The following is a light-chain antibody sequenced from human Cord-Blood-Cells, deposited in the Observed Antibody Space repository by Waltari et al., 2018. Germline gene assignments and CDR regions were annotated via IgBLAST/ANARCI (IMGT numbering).Light chain of an antibody. V-gene: IGKV1-27*01. CDR1: QGISNY. Sequence: DIQMTQSPSSLSASVGDRVTITCRASQGISNYLAWYQQKPGKVPKLMIYAASTLQSGLPSRFSGSGSGTDFSLTISSLQPENVATYYCQKYNSAPHTFGQGTKVEIK. CDR2: AAS. J-gene: IGKJ1*01. CDR3: QKYNSAPHT.